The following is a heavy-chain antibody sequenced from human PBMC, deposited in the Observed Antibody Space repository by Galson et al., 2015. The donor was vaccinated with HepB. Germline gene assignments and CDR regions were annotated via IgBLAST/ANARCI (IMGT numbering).Heavy chain of an antibody. CDR3: AREVVAAHNWFNP. J-gene: IGHJ5*02. Sequence: SVKVSCKASGYTFPGYNIHWVRQAPGQGLEWMGLMNPNTGGTDYAQKFQGRVTMTRDTSISTAYMEVSRLTSDGTAVYYCAREVVAAHNWFNPWGQGTLVTVSS. V-gene: IGHV1-2*06. D-gene: IGHD2-15*01. CDR2: MNPNTGGT. CDR1: GYTFPGYN.